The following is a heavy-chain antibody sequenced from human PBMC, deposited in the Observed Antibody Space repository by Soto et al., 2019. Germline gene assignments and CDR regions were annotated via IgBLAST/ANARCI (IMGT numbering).Heavy chain of an antibody. Sequence: QVQLVESGGGVVQPGRSLRLSCAASGFTFSSYGMHWVRQAPGKGLEWVAVISYDGSNKYYADSVKGRFTISRDNSKNTLYRQMNSMRAEDTAVYYCAKDRSSSWTLDYWGQGTLVTVSS. CDR1: GFTFSSYG. CDR2: ISYDGSNK. V-gene: IGHV3-30*18. CDR3: AKDRSSSWTLDY. D-gene: IGHD6-13*01. J-gene: IGHJ4*02.